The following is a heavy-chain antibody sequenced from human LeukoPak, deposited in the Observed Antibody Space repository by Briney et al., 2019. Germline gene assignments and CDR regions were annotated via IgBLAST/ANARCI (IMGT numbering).Heavy chain of an antibody. J-gene: IGHJ4*02. D-gene: IGHD6-13*01. CDR1: GGSISSSSYF. CDR2: IYYSGST. Sequence: SETLSFTCTVSGGSISSSSYFWGWIRQPPGKGLEWIGNIYYSGSTYYNPSLKSRVTISVDTSNNQFSLKLNSVTAADTAVYYCASFDYSSRWYGSDYWGQGTLVTVSS. CDR3: ASFDYSSRWYGSDY. V-gene: IGHV4-39*07.